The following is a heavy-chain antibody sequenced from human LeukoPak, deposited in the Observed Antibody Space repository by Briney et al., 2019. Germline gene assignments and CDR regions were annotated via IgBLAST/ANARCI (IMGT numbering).Heavy chain of an antibody. Sequence: GRSLRLSCAASVFTFSSYSMNWVRQAPGKGLEWISYLSGSSSTIYYADSVKGRFTISRDNAKNSLYLQMNSLRVEDTAVYYCARGLYNTSSRPHFDYWGQGTLVTVSS. CDR2: LSGSSSTI. D-gene: IGHD1-1*01. CDR3: ARGLYNTSSRPHFDY. V-gene: IGHV3-48*01. CDR1: VFTFSSYS. J-gene: IGHJ4*02.